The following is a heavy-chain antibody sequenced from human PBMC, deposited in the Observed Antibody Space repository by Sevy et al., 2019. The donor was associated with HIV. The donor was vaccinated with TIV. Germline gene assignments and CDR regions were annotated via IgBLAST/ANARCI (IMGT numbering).Heavy chain of an antibody. CDR3: TTEVWRSSWFDYYFGY. Sequence: GGSLRLSCAASGFTFSNAWMSWVRQAPGKGLEWIGHFKSKTDGGTTDYAAPVKGRFTISRDDSKNTLFLQMNSLKTEDTAVYYCTTEVWRSSWFDYYFGYWGQGTLVTVSS. CDR1: GFTFSNAW. J-gene: IGHJ4*02. V-gene: IGHV3-15*01. D-gene: IGHD6-13*01. CDR2: FKSKTDGGTT.